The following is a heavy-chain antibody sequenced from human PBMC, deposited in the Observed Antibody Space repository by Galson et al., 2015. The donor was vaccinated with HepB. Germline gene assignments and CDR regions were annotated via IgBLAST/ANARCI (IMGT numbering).Heavy chain of an antibody. CDR1: GFTFNSYG. D-gene: IGHD3-22*01. V-gene: IGHV3-30*18. Sequence: SLRLSCAASGFTFNSYGMHWVRQAPGKGLEWMALISFDGSNKYHADSVKGRFTISRDNSKNTVYLQMNSLRAEDTAVYYCAKDGDYYDTTSFYYADDWGQGTLVTVFS. CDR2: ISFDGSNK. CDR3: AKDGDYYDTTSFYYADD. J-gene: IGHJ4*02.